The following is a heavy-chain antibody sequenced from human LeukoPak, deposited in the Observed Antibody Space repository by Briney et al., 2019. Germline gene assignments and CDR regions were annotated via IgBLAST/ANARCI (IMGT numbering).Heavy chain of an antibody. Sequence: PSETLSLTCTVSGGSISSYYWSWIRQPPGKGLEWIGYIYYSGSTNYNPSLKSRVTISVDTSKNQFSLKLSSVTAADTAVYYCARQGSSQPPFFDYWGQGTLVTVSS. D-gene: IGHD6-6*01. CDR2: IYYSGST. J-gene: IGHJ4*02. CDR3: ARQGSSQPPFFDY. CDR1: GGSISSYY. V-gene: IGHV4-59*08.